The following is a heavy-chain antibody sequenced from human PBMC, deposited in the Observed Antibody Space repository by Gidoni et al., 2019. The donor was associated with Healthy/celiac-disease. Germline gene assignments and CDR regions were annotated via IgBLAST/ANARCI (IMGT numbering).Heavy chain of an antibody. V-gene: IGHV3-23*01. Sequence: EVQLLESGGGLVQPGGSLRLSCAASGFTFSSYAMSCVRQAPGKGLEWVSAISGSGGSTYYADSVKGRFTISRDNSKNTLYLQMNSLRAEDTAVYYCAKRIFTMVRGVRRWFDPWGQGTLVTVSS. J-gene: IGHJ5*02. CDR2: ISGSGGST. CDR1: GFTFSSYA. D-gene: IGHD3-10*01. CDR3: AKRIFTMVRGVRRWFDP.